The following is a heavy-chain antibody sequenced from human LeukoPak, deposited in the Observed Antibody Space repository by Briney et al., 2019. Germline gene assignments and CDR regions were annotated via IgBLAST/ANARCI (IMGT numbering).Heavy chain of an antibody. D-gene: IGHD5-18*01. Sequence: SETLSLTCTVSGGSISSYYWSWIRQPPGKGLEWIGYIYYSGSTNYNPSLKSRVTISVDTSKNQFSLKLSSVTAADTAVYYCARDMTPSGYSYGTYYYYMDVWGKGTTVTVSS. CDR1: GGSISSYY. CDR2: IYYSGST. J-gene: IGHJ6*03. CDR3: ARDMTPSGYSYGTYYYYMDV. V-gene: IGHV4-59*01.